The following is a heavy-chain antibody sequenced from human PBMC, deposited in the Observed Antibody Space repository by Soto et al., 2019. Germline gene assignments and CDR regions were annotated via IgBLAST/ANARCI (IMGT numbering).Heavy chain of an antibody. D-gene: IGHD1-26*01. V-gene: IGHV3-15*01. J-gene: IGHJ4*02. Sequence: PGGSLRLSCAASGLRVSDAWMTWVRQAQGKGLEWVGHSKRRSEGGTTEYAAPVKGRFIISREDSRNTLYLQMDSLKSDDSGVYYCTTDPTLVGPRGAVWGQGTLVTVSS. CDR2: SKRRSEGGTT. CDR1: GLRVSDAW. CDR3: TTDPTLVGPRGAV.